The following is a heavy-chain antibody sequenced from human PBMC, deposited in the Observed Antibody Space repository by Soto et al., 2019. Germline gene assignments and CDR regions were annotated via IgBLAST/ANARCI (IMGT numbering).Heavy chain of an antibody. CDR3: ARGHIVVVPTVGWFDP. V-gene: IGHV4-38-2*01. CDR2: MFHSGST. Sequence: LSLTCAVSGYFISSGYYWGWIRQPPGKGLEWIGSMFHSGSTYYNPSLKSRVTISVDTSKNQFSLKLSSVTAADTAVYYCARGHIVVVPTVGWFDPWGQGTLVTVSS. D-gene: IGHD2-2*01. CDR1: GYFISSGYY. J-gene: IGHJ5*02.